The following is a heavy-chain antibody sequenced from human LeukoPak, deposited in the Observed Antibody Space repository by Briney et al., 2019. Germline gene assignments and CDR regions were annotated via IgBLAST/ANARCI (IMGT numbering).Heavy chain of an antibody. Sequence: GSVKVSCKASGYTFTSYGINWVRQAPGQGLERMGWISAYNGNTNYAQKLQDRVTMTTDTSTSTAYMELRSLRSDDPAVYYCARMMSIPVAGHRPLFDYWGQVTLVTVSS. CDR3: ARMMSIPVAGHRPLFDY. CDR2: ISAYNGNT. V-gene: IGHV1-18*01. J-gene: IGHJ4*02. D-gene: IGHD6-19*01. CDR1: GYTFTSYG.